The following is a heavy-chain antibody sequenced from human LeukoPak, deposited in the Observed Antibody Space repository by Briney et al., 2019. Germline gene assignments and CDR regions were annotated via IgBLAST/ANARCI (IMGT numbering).Heavy chain of an antibody. Sequence: GGSLRLSCAASGFTFSNYWMSWVRQAPGKGLEWVANIKEDGSEKYYVDSVKGRFTISRDNAKNSLYLQMNSLRAEDTAVYYCARDKPKGGSYDSWGQGTLVTVSS. J-gene: IGHJ5*02. CDR1: GFTFSNYW. CDR3: ARDKPKGGSYDS. D-gene: IGHD1-26*01. CDR2: IKEDGSEK. V-gene: IGHV3-7*01.